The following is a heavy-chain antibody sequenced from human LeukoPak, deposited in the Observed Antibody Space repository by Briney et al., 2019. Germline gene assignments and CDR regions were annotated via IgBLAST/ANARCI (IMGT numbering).Heavy chain of an antibody. D-gene: IGHD3-22*01. CDR3: ARDLSYYDSSGYYRD. V-gene: IGHV3-21*01. J-gene: IGHJ4*02. CDR1: GFTFSSYS. Sequence: GGSLRLSCAASGFTFSSYSMNWVRQAPGKGLEWVSSISSSSSYIYYADSVKGRFTISRDNAKNSLYLQMNSLRAEDTAVYYCARDLSYYDSSGYYRDWGQGTLVTVSS. CDR2: ISSSSSYI.